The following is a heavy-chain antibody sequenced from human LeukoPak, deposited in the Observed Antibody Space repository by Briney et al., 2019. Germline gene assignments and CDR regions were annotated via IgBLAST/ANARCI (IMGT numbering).Heavy chain of an antibody. V-gene: IGHV3-23*01. CDR3: AKDGDGYAYYFDY. CDR1: GFTFSSYA. Sequence: GGSLRLSCATSGFTFSSYAMSWVRQAPGKGLEWVSAISGSGDSTYYADSVKGRFTISRDNSKNTLYLQMNSLRAEDTAVYYCAKDGDGYAYYFDYWGQGTLVTVSS. D-gene: IGHD5-24*01. J-gene: IGHJ4*02. CDR2: ISGSGDST.